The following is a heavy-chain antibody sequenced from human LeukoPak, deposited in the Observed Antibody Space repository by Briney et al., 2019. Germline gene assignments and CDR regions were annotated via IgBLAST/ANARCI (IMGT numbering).Heavy chain of an antibody. CDR2: INSDGSGI. Sequence: GGSLRLSCAVSGSTLSSYWMHWVRQLPGKGLVWVSRINSDGSGISYAGSVKGRFTISRDNAKNTLYLQMNSLRAEDTAVYYCARGNAHAFDIWGQGTMVTVSS. CDR1: GSTLSSYW. J-gene: IGHJ3*02. V-gene: IGHV3-74*01. CDR3: ARGNAHAFDI.